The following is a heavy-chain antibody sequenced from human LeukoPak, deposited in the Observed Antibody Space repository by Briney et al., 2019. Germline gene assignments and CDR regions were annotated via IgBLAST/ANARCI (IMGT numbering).Heavy chain of an antibody. CDR2: ISGDGGST. V-gene: IGHV3-43*02. J-gene: IGHJ4*02. CDR1: GFTFDDYA. CDR3: AKGSRDYYDSSGYYPGGY. Sequence: PGGSLRLSCAASGFTFDDYAMHWVRQAPGKGLEWVSLISGDGGSTYYADSVKGRFTISRDNSKNSLYLQMNSLRTEDTALYYYAKGSRDYYDSSGYYPGGYWGQGTLVTVSS. D-gene: IGHD3-22*01.